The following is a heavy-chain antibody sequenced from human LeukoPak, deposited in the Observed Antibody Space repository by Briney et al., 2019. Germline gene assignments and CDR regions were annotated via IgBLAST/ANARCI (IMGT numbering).Heavy chain of an antibody. CDR2: ISGKNGNT. CDR1: GYTFTTYG. V-gene: IGHV1-18*01. Sequence: GASVKVSCKASGYTFTTYGITWVRQAPGQGLEWMGWISGKNGNTKYAQKFQGRVTMTTDTSTSTAHMELMSLRSDDTAVYYCAREMASRFFMDVWGQGTTVTVSS. CDR3: AREMASRFFMDV. D-gene: IGHD5-24*01. J-gene: IGHJ6*02.